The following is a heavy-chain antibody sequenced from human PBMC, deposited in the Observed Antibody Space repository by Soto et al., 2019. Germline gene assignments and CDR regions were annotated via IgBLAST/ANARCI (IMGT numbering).Heavy chain of an antibody. CDR2: VYYTGST. V-gene: IGHV4-61*01. Sequence: PSETLSLTCTVSGGSISSSSYYWGWVRQPPGKGLEWIGYVYYTGSTNYNPSLNSRVTISVDTSNNQISLKLTSVTAADTAVYYCARDTYLYYGSGSYLYYFDYWGQGTLVTVSS. CDR3: ARDTYLYYGSGSYLYYFDY. D-gene: IGHD3-10*01. CDR1: GGSISSSSYY. J-gene: IGHJ4*02.